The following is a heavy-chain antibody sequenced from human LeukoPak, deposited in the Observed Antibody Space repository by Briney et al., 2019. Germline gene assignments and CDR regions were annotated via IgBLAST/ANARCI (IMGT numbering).Heavy chain of an antibody. D-gene: IGHD6-19*01. CDR1: GGSISSSSYY. Sequence: SETLSLTCTVSGGSISSSSYYWGWIRQPPGKGLEWIGSIYYSGSTYYNPSLKSRVTISVDTSKNQFSLKLSSVTAADTAVYYCARRSSGNFDYWGQGTLVTASS. V-gene: IGHV4-39*01. CDR2: IYYSGST. CDR3: ARRSSGNFDY. J-gene: IGHJ4*02.